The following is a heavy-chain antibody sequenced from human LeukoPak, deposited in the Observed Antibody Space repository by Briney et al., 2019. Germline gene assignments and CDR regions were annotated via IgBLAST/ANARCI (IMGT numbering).Heavy chain of an antibody. CDR1: GFTFNSYA. V-gene: IGHV3-7*03. J-gene: IGHJ6*02. D-gene: IGHD2-21*01. Sequence: GGSLRLSCAAFGFTFNSYAMSWVRQAPGKGLEWVANIKQDGSEKYHVDSVKGRFTVSRDNAKNLLYLQMNSLRDEDTAVYYCARDIASVRMDVWGQGTTVIVSS. CDR2: IKQDGSEK. CDR3: ARDIASVRMDV.